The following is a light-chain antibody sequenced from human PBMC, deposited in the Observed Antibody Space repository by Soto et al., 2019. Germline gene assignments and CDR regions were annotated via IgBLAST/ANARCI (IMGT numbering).Light chain of an antibody. J-gene: IGKJ1*01. CDR2: GAS. V-gene: IGKV3-15*01. Sequence: IVMTQSPATLSVSPGERATLSCRASQSLGGSLAWYQQKPGQAPRLLIYGASTRVTGIPARFGGSGSGTEFTLTISSLQSEDFAVYYCQQYKNGWTFGQGTKVDIK. CDR1: QSLGGS. CDR3: QQYKNGWT.